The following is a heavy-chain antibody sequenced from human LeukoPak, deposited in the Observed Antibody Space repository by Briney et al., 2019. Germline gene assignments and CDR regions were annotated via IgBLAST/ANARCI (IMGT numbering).Heavy chain of an antibody. J-gene: IGHJ4*02. CDR3: ARKPYHCDNSCRGCFYY. CDR1: GYTFTGYY. V-gene: IGHV1-2*02. CDR2: INPNSGGT. D-gene: IGHD3-22*01. Sequence: GASVKASCKTSGYTFTGYYMHWVRQAPGQGLEWMGWINPNSGGTRYAQKFQGRVTMTRDTSISTASMELTRLRSDDTAMYFCARKPYHCDNSCRGCFYYWGQGTLVTVSS.